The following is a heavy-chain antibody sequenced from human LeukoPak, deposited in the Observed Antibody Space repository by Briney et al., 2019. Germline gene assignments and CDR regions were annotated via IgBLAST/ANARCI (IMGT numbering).Heavy chain of an antibody. V-gene: IGHV4-39*07. CDR1: GGSISSSNYY. J-gene: IGHJ6*03. D-gene: IGHD5-12*01. CDR3: ARVAYIVATGLNPHNYYYYYYMDV. Sequence: PSETLSLTCTVSGGSISSSNYYWGWIRQPPGKGLEWVGNIYYTGNSYSNPSLKSRVTIYVDTSKNQFSLKLSSVTAADTAVYYCARVAYIVATGLNPHNYYYYYYMDVWGKGTTVTVSS. CDR2: IYYTGNS.